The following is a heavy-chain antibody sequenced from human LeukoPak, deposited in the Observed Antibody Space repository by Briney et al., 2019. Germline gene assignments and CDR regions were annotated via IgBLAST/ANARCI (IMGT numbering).Heavy chain of an antibody. Sequence: GSLRLSCAASGFTFSSYCMHWVRQPPGKGLEWVGEINHSVSTNYNPSLKSRVTISVDTSKNQFSLKLSSVAAADTAVYYCARYIVVDRPDRRPNYGMDVWGQGTTVTVSS. CDR1: GFTFSSYC. CDR2: INHSVST. CDR3: ARYIVVDRPDRRPNYGMDV. V-gene: IGHV4-34*01. D-gene: IGHD2-2*01. J-gene: IGHJ6*02.